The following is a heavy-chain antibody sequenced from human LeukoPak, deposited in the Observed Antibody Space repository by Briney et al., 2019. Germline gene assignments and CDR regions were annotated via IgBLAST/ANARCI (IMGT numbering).Heavy chain of an antibody. J-gene: IGHJ6*03. CDR2: ISYDGSNK. V-gene: IGHV3-30*04. CDR1: GFTFSSYA. Sequence: PGGSLRLSCAASGFTFSSYAMHWVRQAPGKGLEWVAVISYDGSNKYYADSVKGRFTISRDNSKNTLYLQMNSLRAEDTAVYYCAKDHTHGDYSHYYYYMDVWGKGTTVTISS. D-gene: IGHD4-17*01. CDR3: AKDHTHGDYSHYYYYMDV.